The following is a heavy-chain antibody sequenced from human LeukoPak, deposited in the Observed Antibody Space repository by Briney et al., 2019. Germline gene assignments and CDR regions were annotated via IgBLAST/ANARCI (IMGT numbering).Heavy chain of an antibody. CDR3: AKDGTGCGGDCYSDY. Sequence: GGSLRLSCAASGFTFDTYGMSWVRQAPGKGLEWVSSISRNSANTYYADSVKGRSTISRDNSKNTLYLQMNSLRAEDTAVYYCAKDGTGCGGDCYSDYWGQGTLVSVSS. D-gene: IGHD2-21*02. J-gene: IGHJ4*02. V-gene: IGHV3-23*01. CDR2: ISRNSANT. CDR1: GFTFDTYG.